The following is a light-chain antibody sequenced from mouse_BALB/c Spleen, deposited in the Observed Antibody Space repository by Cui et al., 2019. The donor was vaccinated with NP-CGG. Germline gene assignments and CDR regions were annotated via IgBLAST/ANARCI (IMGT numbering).Light chain of an antibody. CDR1: TGTVITSNY. Sequence: QAFVLQESPPTIAPSQTVTLTCRSGTGTVITSNYANWVKEKPDHLFTSIIGGTNNRTPGVPARFSGSLIGDKAALTITGAQTEDEAIYFCTLWYSNHWVFGGGTKLTVL. J-gene: IGLJ1*01. CDR3: TLWYSNHWV. CDR2: GTN. V-gene: IGLV1*01.